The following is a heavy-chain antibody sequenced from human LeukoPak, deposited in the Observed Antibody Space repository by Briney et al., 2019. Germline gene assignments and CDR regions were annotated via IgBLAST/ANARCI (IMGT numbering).Heavy chain of an antibody. J-gene: IGHJ4*02. D-gene: IGHD3-22*01. CDR2: IKQDGTEN. V-gene: IGHV3-7*01. CDR3: ATQSYYYDSSGYYTT. CDR1: GFTFSKFW. Sequence: GGSLRLSCAASGFTFSKFWMNWVRHTPGKGLEWVASIKQDGTENYYADSVKGRFTISRDNGKNSLYLQMSSLRAEDTAIYYCATQSYYYDSSGYYTTWGQGTLVTVSS.